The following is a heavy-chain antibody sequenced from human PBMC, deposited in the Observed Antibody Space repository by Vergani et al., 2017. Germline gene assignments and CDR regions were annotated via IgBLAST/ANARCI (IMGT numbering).Heavy chain of an antibody. CDR1: GGSITSSSYY. CDR3: ARRAGTYNXFDP. CDR2: IYYSGST. D-gene: IGHD1-1*01. V-gene: IGHV4-39*01. J-gene: IGHJ5*02. Sequence: QLQLQESGPGLVEPSETLSLTCTVSGGSITSSSYYWGWIRQPPGKGLEWFGSIYYSGSTYYNPSLKSRVTIFVDTSKNQFSLKLSSVTAADTAVYYCARRAGTYNXFDPWGQGTLVTVSS.